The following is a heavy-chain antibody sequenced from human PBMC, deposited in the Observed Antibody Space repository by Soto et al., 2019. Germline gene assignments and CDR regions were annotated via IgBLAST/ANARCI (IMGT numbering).Heavy chain of an antibody. Sequence: QVQLVESGGGVGQPGRSLRLSCAASGFDFSNHAMHWVCQPPGKAPEWLATISFDGGDEFYADSVKGRFTISRDNSKSTLSLHMNSLRAEDTAVYYCVKFCGGDCYNYWGQGTLVTVSS. V-gene: IGHV3-30-3*02. CDR2: ISFDGGDE. J-gene: IGHJ4*02. CDR1: GFDFSNHA. CDR3: VKFCGGDCYNY. D-gene: IGHD2-21*02.